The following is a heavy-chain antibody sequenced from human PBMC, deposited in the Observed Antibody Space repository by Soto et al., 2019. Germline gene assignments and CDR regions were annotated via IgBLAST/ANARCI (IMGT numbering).Heavy chain of an antibody. CDR2: IFHSGSS. D-gene: IGHD3-10*01. CDR3: ARVSYFGSGAGFFGT. V-gene: IGHV4-31*02. Sequence: QVQLQASGPGLVQPSRTLSLICSVSGDSITSGNYYWIWVRHHPGKGLEWLAYIFHSGSSYYNPSLRSRLNVSGNTSRSQFSLSLTSVTAADTALYYCARVSYFGSGAGFFGTWGPGILVTVSS. J-gene: IGHJ5*02. CDR1: GDSITSGNYY.